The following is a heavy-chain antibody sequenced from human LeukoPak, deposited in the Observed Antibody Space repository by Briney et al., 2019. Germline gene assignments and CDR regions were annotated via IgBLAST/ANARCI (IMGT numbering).Heavy chain of an antibody. Sequence: SETLSLTCAVSGYSISSGYYWDWIRQPPGKGLEWIGSIYHSGSTYYNPSLKSRVTISVDTSKNQFSLKLSSVTAADTAVYYCARDHIVVANYYFYYYGMDVWGKGATVTVSS. D-gene: IGHD2-15*01. CDR1: GYSISSGYY. V-gene: IGHV4-38-2*02. CDR3: ARDHIVVANYYFYYYGMDV. J-gene: IGHJ6*04. CDR2: IYHSGST.